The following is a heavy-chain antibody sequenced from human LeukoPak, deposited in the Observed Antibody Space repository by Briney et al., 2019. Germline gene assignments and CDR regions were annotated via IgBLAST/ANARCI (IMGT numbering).Heavy chain of an antibody. CDR2: ISSSSKYI. D-gene: IGHD2-2*01. CDR3: VPRYCGSTSCEDY. V-gene: IGHV3-21*06. CDR1: GLTFSPYS. Sequence: GGSLRLSCAASGLTFSPYSMNWVRQAPGQGLQWVSSISSSSKYIYYADSVKGRFTISRDNAKNSLYLQMNSLRPEDSAVYYCVPRYCGSTSCEDYWGQGTLVTVSS. J-gene: IGHJ4*02.